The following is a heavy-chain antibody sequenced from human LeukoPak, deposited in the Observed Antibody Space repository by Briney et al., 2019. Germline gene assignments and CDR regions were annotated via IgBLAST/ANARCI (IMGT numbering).Heavy chain of an antibody. D-gene: IGHD5-18*01. CDR2: MKQDGSEK. Sequence: GGSLRLSCAASGFTFSTYWMSWVRQAPGKGLEWVANMKQDGSEKYYVDSVKGRFTISRDNSKNTLYLQVNSLRAEDTAIYYCATLGDTAMVYFAYWGQGTLVTVSS. CDR1: GFTFSTYW. V-gene: IGHV3-7*03. CDR3: ATLGDTAMVYFAY. J-gene: IGHJ4*02.